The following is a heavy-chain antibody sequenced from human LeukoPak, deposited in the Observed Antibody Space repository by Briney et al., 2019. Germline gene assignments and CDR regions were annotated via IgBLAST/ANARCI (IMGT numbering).Heavy chain of an antibody. V-gene: IGHV4-59*01. J-gene: IGHJ5*02. Sequence: PSETLSLTCTVSGGSISSYYWSWIRQPPGKGLEWIGYIYYSGSTKYNPSLKSRVTISVDTSKNQFSLKLSSVTAADTAVYYCARGDRGGDCYYKTWGQGALVTVSS. CDR1: GGSISSYY. CDR2: IYYSGST. D-gene: IGHD2-21*01. CDR3: ARGDRGGDCYYKT.